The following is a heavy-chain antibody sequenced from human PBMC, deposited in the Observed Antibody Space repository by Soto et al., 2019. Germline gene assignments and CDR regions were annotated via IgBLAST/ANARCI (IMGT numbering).Heavy chain of an antibody. CDR2: IYHSGST. D-gene: IGHD2-2*01. CDR3: GRVPDR. CDR1: GGSISSGGYS. V-gene: IGHV4-30-2*01. Sequence: QLQLQESGSGLVKPSQTLSLTCAVSGGSISSGGYSWSWIRQPPGKGLEWIGYIYHSGSTYYNPSLKSPITPSVNRSKNPFSLKPSSGTAADTAVYYCGRVPDRWGQGTLVTLSS. J-gene: IGHJ5*02.